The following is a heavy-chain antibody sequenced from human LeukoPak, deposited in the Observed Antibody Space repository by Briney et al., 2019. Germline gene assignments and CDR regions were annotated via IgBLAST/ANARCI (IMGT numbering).Heavy chain of an antibody. CDR2: IYYSGST. J-gene: IGHJ5*02. CDR1: GGSICSSGYY. V-gene: IGHV4-39*07. CDR3: AILQPHRLEQQLYWFDP. D-gene: IGHD6-13*01. Sequence: SETLSLTCTVSGGSICSSGYYWGWIRQPPGKGLEWIGSIYYSGSTYYNPSLKSRVTISVDTSKNQFSLKLSSVTAADTAVYYCAILQPHRLEQQLYWFDPWGQGTLVTVSS.